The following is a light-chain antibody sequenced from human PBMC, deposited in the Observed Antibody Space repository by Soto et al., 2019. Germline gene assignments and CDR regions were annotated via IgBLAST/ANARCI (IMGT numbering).Light chain of an antibody. J-gene: IGKJ1*01. CDR2: GAS. CDR3: QHYDSSRT. Sequence: EIVLTQSPGTLSLSPGERATLSCRASQSVSSSYLAWYQQKPGQAPRLLIYGASSRATGIPDRFSGSGSGTDFTLTISRLEPEDFAVYYCQHYDSSRTFGQGTKVEIK. CDR1: QSVSSSY. V-gene: IGKV3-20*01.